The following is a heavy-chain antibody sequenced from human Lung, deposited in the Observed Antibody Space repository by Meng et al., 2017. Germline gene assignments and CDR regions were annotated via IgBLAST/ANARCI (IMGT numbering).Heavy chain of an antibody. J-gene: IGHJ4*02. V-gene: IGHV4-34*01. CDR2: INHSSTT. CDR1: GMLCSYSN. D-gene: IGHD5-24*01. CDR3: ARGPNTMAHDFDY. Sequence: LQLQQWGAGLLHASATLSFSCVAGGMLCSYSNWCGLRQPPGEVVEWSGNINHSSTTNYAQTFQSRPNISADTSQNTLYMKLSSVTAADTAMYYCARGPNTMAHDFDYWGQGTLVTVSS.